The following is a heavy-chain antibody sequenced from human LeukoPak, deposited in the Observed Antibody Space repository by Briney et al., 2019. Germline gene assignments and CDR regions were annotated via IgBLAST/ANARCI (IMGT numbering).Heavy chain of an antibody. CDR2: ISSSGSTK. CDR3: ARHLWLSGNDY. CDR1: GFTFSSYE. V-gene: IGHV3-48*03. J-gene: IGHJ4*02. D-gene: IGHD5-18*01. Sequence: GGSLRLSCAASGFTFSSYEMNWVRQAPGKGLEWVSYISSSGSTKYYADSVKGRFTISRDNAKNSLYLQMNNLRAKDTAVYYCARHLWLSGNDYWGQGTLVTVSS.